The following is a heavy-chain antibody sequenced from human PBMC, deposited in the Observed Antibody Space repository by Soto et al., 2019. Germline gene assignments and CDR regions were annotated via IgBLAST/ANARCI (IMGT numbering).Heavy chain of an antibody. Sequence: GGSLRLSCAASGFTFSSYAMSWVRQAPGKGLEWVSAISGSGGSTYYADSVKGRFTISRDNSKNTLYLQMNSLRAEDTAVYYCAKDTRAIAAAVNYYYGMDVWGQGTTVTVSS. CDR2: ISGSGGST. CDR1: GFTFSSYA. CDR3: AKDTRAIAAAVNYYYGMDV. V-gene: IGHV3-23*01. D-gene: IGHD6-13*01. J-gene: IGHJ6*02.